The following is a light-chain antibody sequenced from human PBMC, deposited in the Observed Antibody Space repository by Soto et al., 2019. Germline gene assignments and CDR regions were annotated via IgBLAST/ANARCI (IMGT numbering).Light chain of an antibody. V-gene: IGKV3-20*01. CDR1: QSVSSSY. J-gene: IGKJ4*01. CDR3: QQYGSSPPT. CDR2: AAS. Sequence: EIVLTQSPGTLSLSPGERATFSCRASQSVSSSYFAWYQQKPGQAPRLLINAASSRATGIPDRFSGSGSGTDFTLTISRLEPEDFGVYYCQQYGSSPPTFGAGTKVEIK.